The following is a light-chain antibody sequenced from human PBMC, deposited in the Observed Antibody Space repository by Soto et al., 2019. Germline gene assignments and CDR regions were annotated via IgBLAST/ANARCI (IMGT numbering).Light chain of an antibody. V-gene: IGKV3-20*01. CDR3: QQFSSYPLT. J-gene: IGKJ4*01. CDR2: DAS. CDR1: QTVDTNY. Sequence: EIVLTQSPGTLSLSPGERATLSCRASQTVDTNYLAWYQQKPGQAPRLLIYDASSRATGIPDRFSGGGSGTDFTLTISRLEPEDFAVYYCQQFSSYPLTFGGGTKVDIK.